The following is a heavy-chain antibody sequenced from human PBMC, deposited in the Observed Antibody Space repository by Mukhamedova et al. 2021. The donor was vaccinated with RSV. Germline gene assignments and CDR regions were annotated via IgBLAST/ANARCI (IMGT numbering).Heavy chain of an antibody. J-gene: IGHJ5*02. V-gene: IGHV3-30*18. D-gene: IGHD5-12*01. CDR2: ISYDGSNK. Sequence: AVISYDGSNKYYADSVKGRFTISRDNSKNTLYLQMNSLRAEDTAVYYCAKDLRGYHDHWGQGTLVTVSS. CDR3: AKDLRGYHDH.